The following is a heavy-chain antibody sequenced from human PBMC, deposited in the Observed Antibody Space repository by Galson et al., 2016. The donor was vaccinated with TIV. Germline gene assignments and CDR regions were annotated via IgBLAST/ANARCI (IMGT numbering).Heavy chain of an antibody. D-gene: IGHD2-2*01. V-gene: IGHV6-1*01. CDR2: TYCRSRCYY. Sequence: CAISGDSVSSNSAAWNWIRQSPSRGLEWLGRTYCRSRCYYDYAVSVKSRITIESDTSKNQFSLQLNSVTPEDTAVYYCTRAAGKNGASCYATCETFDIWGQGTMVTVSS. J-gene: IGHJ3*02. CDR3: TRAAGKNGASCYATCETFDI. CDR1: GDSVSSNSAA.